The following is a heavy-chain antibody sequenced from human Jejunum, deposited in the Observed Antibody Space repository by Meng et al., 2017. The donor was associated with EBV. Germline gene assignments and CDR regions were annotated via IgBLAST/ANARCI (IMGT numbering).Heavy chain of an antibody. J-gene: IGHJ4*02. D-gene: IGHD2-15*01. CDR1: GGSISGGGYS. V-gene: IGHV4-30-4*01. Sequence: QVRLQESGPGLLKPSQTLSLTCVVSGGSISGGGYSWSWIRQPPGKGLEWIGYIHYNGATYYNPSLKSRLTMAVDTSKNQFSLKLSSVTAADTAVYYCARVNGYCSEGTCYYLDYWGQGTLVTVSS. CDR3: ARVNGYCSEGTCYYLDY. CDR2: IHYNGAT.